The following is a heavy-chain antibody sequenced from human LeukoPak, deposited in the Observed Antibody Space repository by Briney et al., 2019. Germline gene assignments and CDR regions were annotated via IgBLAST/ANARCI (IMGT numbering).Heavy chain of an antibody. D-gene: IGHD4-11*01. CDR2: IWSDESKK. Sequence: PGGSLRLSCAASGYTFSSYGMHWVRQRPGKGLEWLTVIWSDESKKYYEDPVKGRFIVSRDNSKSTLHLDIHSLRVDDTAVYYCAREGLTTSRNNAFDVWGQGTKVAVSS. J-gene: IGHJ3*01. CDR3: AREGLTTSRNNAFDV. V-gene: IGHV3-33*01. CDR1: GYTFSSYG.